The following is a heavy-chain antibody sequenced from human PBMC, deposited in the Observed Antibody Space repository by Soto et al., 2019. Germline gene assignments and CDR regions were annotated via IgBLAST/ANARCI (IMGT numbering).Heavy chain of an antibody. CDR1: GGSISSSSYY. J-gene: IGHJ5*02. CDR2: IYYSGST. V-gene: IGHV4-39*01. CDR3: ARRGAYDFWSGYYSWFDP. Sequence: QLQLQESGPGLVKPSETLSLTCTVSGGSISSSSYYWGWIRQPPGKGLEWIGSIYYSGSTYYNPSLKSRVTISVDTSKNQFSLKLSSVTAADTAVYYCARRGAYDFWSGYYSWFDPWGQGTLVTVSS. D-gene: IGHD3-3*01.